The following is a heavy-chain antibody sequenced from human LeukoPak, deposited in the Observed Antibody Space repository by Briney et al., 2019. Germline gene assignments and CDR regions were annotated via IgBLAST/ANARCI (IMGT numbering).Heavy chain of an antibody. Sequence: GGSLRLSCAASGFTFSSYAMNWVRQAPGKGLEWVSYISSSGSTIYYADSVKGRFTISRDNAKNSLYLQMNSLRAEDTAVYYCARAGSGRSPDWFDPWGQGTLVTVSS. CDR2: ISSSGSTI. J-gene: IGHJ5*02. CDR1: GFTFSSYA. CDR3: ARAGSGRSPDWFDP. V-gene: IGHV3-48*03. D-gene: IGHD1-26*01.